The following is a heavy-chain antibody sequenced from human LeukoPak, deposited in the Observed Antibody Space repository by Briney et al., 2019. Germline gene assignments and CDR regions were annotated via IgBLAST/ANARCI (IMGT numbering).Heavy chain of an antibody. J-gene: IGHJ4*02. CDR2: ISYIGST. CDR3: ARHAGGIAAVGTRPFDY. CDR1: ADSFSSHY. V-gene: IGHV4-59*08. Sequence: SETLSLTCAVSADSFSSHYWTWIRQPPGKGLEWIGYISYIGSTNYNPSLKSRVTISVDTSKNQFSLKLSSVTAADTAVYYCARHAGGIAAVGTRPFDYWGQGTLVTVSS. D-gene: IGHD6-13*01.